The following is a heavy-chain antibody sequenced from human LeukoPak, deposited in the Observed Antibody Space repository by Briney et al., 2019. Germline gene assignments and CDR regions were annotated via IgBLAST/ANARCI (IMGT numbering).Heavy chain of an antibody. D-gene: IGHD5-24*01. V-gene: IGHV3-30*04. CDR3: AREFGHNRWYFDY. J-gene: IGHJ4*02. Sequence: GGSLRLSCAASGFTFSSYAMHWVRQAPGKGLEWVTVVSADGRTQLYSDSVKGRFTISRDNSLNTLHLQMNSLRTEDTAVYYCAREFGHNRWYFDYWGQGALVTVSS. CDR2: VSADGRTQ. CDR1: GFTFSSYA.